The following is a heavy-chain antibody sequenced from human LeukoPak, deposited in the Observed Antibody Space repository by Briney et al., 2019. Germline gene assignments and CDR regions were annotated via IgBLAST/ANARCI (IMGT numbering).Heavy chain of an antibody. CDR2: ISAYNGNT. Sequence: ASVMVSCKASGYTFTSYGISWVRQAPGQGLEWMGWISAYNGNTNYAQKLQGRVTMTTDTSTSTAYMELRSLRSDDTAVYYCARILHYDSSGYLDYWGQGTLVTVSS. D-gene: IGHD3-22*01. CDR3: ARILHYDSSGYLDY. J-gene: IGHJ4*02. CDR1: GYTFTSYG. V-gene: IGHV1-18*01.